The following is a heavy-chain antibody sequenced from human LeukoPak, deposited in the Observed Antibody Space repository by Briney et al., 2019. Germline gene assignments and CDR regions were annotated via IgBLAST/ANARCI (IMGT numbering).Heavy chain of an antibody. V-gene: IGHV4-59*01. CDR2: IYYSGST. D-gene: IGHD3-10*01. CDR3: ATRGSGSPFDP. J-gene: IGHJ5*02. CDR1: GGSISNYY. Sequence: SETLSLTCTVSGGSISNYYWSWIRQPPGKGLEWIGYIYYSGSTNYNPSLKSRVTISVDTSKNQFSLKLSSVTAADTAVYYCATRGSGSPFDPWGQGTLVTVSS.